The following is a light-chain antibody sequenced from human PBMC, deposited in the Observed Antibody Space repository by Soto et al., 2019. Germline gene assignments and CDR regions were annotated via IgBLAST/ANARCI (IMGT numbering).Light chain of an antibody. CDR2: DAS. Sequence: EIVLTQSPATLSLSPGERATLSCRASQSVSSYLAWYQQKPGQAPRLLIYDASNRAAGIPARFSGSGSGTDFTLTISSLEPEDFEAYYYQQRSNWPPYTFGQGTKVEIK. V-gene: IGKV3-11*01. CDR3: QQRSNWPPYT. CDR1: QSVSSY. J-gene: IGKJ2*01.